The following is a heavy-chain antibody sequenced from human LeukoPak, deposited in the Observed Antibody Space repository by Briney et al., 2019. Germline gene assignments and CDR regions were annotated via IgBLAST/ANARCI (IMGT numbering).Heavy chain of an antibody. Sequence: PSETLSLTCTVSGGSISSSSYYWGWIRQPLGKGLEWIGSIYYSGSTYYNPSLKSRVTISVDTSKNQFSLKLSSVTAADTAVYYCARQIVPGLAFDIWGQGTMVTVSS. CDR1: GGSISSSSYY. CDR2: IYYSGST. D-gene: IGHD2-2*01. CDR3: ARQIVPGLAFDI. V-gene: IGHV4-39*01. J-gene: IGHJ3*02.